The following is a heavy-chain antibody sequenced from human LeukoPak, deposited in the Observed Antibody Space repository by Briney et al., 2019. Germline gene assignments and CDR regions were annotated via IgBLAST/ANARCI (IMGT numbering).Heavy chain of an antibody. Sequence: GGSLRLSCTASGFTFSSYAMTWVRQAAGKGLECGSSISNNGGTTFYADSVKGRFTISRDNSKNALYLEMNSLRAEDTAVYYCARLGGAGNCDYWGQGTLVTVSS. CDR1: GFTFSSYA. V-gene: IGHV3-23*01. CDR3: ARLGGAGNCDY. J-gene: IGHJ4*02. CDR2: ISNNGGTT. D-gene: IGHD6-19*01.